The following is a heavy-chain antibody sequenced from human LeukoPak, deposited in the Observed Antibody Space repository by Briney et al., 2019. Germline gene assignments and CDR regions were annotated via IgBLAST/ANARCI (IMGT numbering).Heavy chain of an antibody. D-gene: IGHD2-8*01. CDR1: GFTFGNYW. V-gene: IGHV3-7*01. CDR2: VKQDVDKK. Sequence: GGSLRLSCAGSGFTFGNYWMSWVRQAPGKVLEWVASVKQDVDKKDYVDSLKDRVTISRDNGKNTLYLQMNSLRAEDTAVYYCARGPPYGVRSDFFGYWGQGTVVTVSS. J-gene: IGHJ4*02. CDR3: ARGPPYGVRSDFFGY.